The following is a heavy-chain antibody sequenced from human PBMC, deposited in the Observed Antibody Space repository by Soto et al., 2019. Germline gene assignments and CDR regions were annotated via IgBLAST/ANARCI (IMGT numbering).Heavy chain of an antibody. CDR2: IYPGDSDT. J-gene: IGHJ4*02. CDR1: GYRCTNYG. D-gene: IGHD2-15*01. CDR3: ARHGGNYDY. V-gene: IGHV5-51*01. Sequence: PGESQKISCRGAGYRCTNYGIGWVRQMPGKGLEWVGIIYPGDSDTRYSPSFQGQVTISADKSINTAYLQWSNLKASDTAMYYCARHGGNYDYWGQGVLVTVSS.